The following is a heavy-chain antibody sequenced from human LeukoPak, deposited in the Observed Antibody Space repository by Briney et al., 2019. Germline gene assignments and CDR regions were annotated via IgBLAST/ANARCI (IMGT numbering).Heavy chain of an antibody. D-gene: IGHD2-15*01. V-gene: IGHV3-7*01. CDR2: IKQDGSEK. Sequence: GGSLRLSCAASGFTFSSYWMSWVRQAPGKGLEWVANIKQDGSEKYYVDSVKGRFTISRDNAKNSLYLQMNSLRAENTAVYYCAREGYCSGGSCYDNWFDPWGQGTLVTVSS. CDR1: GFTFSSYW. CDR3: AREGYCSGGSCYDNWFDP. J-gene: IGHJ5*02.